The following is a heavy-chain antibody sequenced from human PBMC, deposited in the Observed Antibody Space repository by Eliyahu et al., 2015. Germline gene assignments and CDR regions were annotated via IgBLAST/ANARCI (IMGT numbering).Heavy chain of an antibody. CDR1: AGSISSXY. D-gene: IGHD3-9*01. CDR2: IYYSGST. CDR3: ARHKRYYDSLTTSYKAVPNWYLDL. J-gene: IGHJ2*01. V-gene: IGHV4-59*08. Sequence: QVQLQESGPGLVKPSETLSLTCNVSAGSISSXYWSWXRQPPGKGLEWIGHIYYSGSTNYNSSLKSRVTILVDTSQNLLSLKLTSVTAADTAVYYCARHKRYYDSLTTSYKAVPNWYLDLWGRGTLVTVSS.